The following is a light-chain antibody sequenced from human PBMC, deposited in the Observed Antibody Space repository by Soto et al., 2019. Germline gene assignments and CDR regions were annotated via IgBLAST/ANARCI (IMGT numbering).Light chain of an antibody. CDR3: QQYHIYSGT. CDR1: QTIDSW. CDR2: KAS. V-gene: IGKV1-5*03. J-gene: IGKJ1*01. Sequence: DIQLTQSASTLSASLGDSVTITCGASQTIDSWLAWYQQRQGKPPNLLIYKASTLASGVPSRFSGSGYGTEFNLTINSLQTDDFATYYCQQYHIYSGTFGQGTKVDIK.